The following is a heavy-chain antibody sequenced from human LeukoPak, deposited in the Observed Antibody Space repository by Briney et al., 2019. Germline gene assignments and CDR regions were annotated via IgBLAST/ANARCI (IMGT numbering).Heavy chain of an antibody. Sequence: SETLSLTCTVSGGSISSFYWSWIRQSPGKGLEWIGYIYYSGSTTYNPSLKSRVTISVDTSKNQFSLKLSSVTAADTAVYYCARLYTSGWYVGKWFDRWGQGALVTVSS. CDR2: IYYSGST. CDR1: GGSISSFY. V-gene: IGHV4-59*08. J-gene: IGHJ5*02. CDR3: ARLYTSGWYVGKWFDR. D-gene: IGHD6-19*01.